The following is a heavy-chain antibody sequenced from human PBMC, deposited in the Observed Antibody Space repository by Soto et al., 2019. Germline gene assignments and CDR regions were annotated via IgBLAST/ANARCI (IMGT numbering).Heavy chain of an antibody. CDR1: GGSISSYY. J-gene: IGHJ5*02. Sequence: QVQLQESGPGLVKPSETLSLTCTVSGGSISSYYWSWIRQPPGKGLEWIGYIYYSGSTNYNPSLKSRVTXSVXTXKNQFSLKLSSVTAADTAVYCCAREGYSGYEGWFDPWGQGTLVTVSS. V-gene: IGHV4-59*01. D-gene: IGHD5-12*01. CDR3: AREGYSGYEGWFDP. CDR2: IYYSGST.